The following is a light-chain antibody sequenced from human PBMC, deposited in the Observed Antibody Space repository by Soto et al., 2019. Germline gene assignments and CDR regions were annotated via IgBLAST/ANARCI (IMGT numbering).Light chain of an antibody. Sequence: EIVLKQSPGTLSLSPVEIATLSFISSQTVTRNYLAWHQQKPGQAPRLLIYHTSYRATGIPDRFSGSGSGTDFTLTISRLEPEDFAVYYCQQYHSSPRTFGQGTKVDIK. CDR1: QTVTRNY. J-gene: IGKJ1*01. CDR3: QQYHSSPRT. CDR2: HTS. V-gene: IGKV3-20*01.